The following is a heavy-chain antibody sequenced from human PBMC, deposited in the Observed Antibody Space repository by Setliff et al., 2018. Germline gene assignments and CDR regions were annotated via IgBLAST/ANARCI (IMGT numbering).Heavy chain of an antibody. J-gene: IGHJ4*02. V-gene: IGHV4-4*07. CDR1: GDSISTYY. CDR2: VFVDGST. CDR3: ARGRNIKLRLLDS. Sequence: PSETLSLTCTVSGDSISTYYWSWIRRPAGKGLEWIGRVFVDGSTNYNPSLKSRVTMSVDTSKNQFSLKLTSVTAADTGLYYCARGRNIKLRLLDSWGQGKLVTVSS. D-gene: IGHD1-20*01.